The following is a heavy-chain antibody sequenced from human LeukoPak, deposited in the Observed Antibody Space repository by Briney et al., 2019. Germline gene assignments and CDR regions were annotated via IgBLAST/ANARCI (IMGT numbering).Heavy chain of an antibody. D-gene: IGHD3-10*01. CDR2: IYYSGST. CDR1: GGSISSSSYY. Sequence: PSETLSLTCTVSGGSISSSSYYWRWIRQHPGKGLEWIGYIYYSGSTYYNPSLKSRVTISVDTSKNQFSLKLSSVTAADTAVYYCARSGGPTSDYWGQGTLVTVSS. V-gene: IGHV4-31*03. CDR3: ARSGGPTSDY. J-gene: IGHJ4*02.